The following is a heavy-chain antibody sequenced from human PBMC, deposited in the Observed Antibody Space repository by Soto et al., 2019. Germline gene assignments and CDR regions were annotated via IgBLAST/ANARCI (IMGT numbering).Heavy chain of an antibody. CDR3: ERQERLVVEGRWFDH. V-gene: IGHV4-38-2*01. J-gene: IGHJ5*02. CDR1: GYSISSGYH. CDR2: VHHSGST. Sequence: SETLSLTCAVSGYSISSGYHWGWIRQPPGKGLEWLGSVHHSGSTYYNPSLKSRLTISVDKSKNQFSLNLTSVTAADTAVYYCERQERLVVEGRWFDHWGQGTLVTVSS. D-gene: IGHD2-15*01.